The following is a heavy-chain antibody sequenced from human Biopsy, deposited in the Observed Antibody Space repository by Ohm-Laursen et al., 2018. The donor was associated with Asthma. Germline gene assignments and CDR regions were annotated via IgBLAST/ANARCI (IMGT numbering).Heavy chain of an antibody. D-gene: IGHD2-2*01. CDR1: GGYLTGHY. CDR2: IDQSGYT. J-gene: IGHJ5*02. V-gene: IGHV4-34*01. Sequence: TLSLTCTVYGGYLTGHYWNWIRQPPGKGLEGIGEIDQSGYTNYNPSLKSPVTISADTSKNQFHLNLSSVAAADTAVYFCARAAMTGIRGLFDPWGQGTQFTVSS. CDR3: ARAAMTGIRGLFDP.